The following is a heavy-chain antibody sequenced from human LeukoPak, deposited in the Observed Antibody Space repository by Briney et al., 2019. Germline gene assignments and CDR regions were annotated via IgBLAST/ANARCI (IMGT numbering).Heavy chain of an antibody. CDR2: IHHTGTT. Sequence: PSETLPLTCTVSGGLINRIEYYWGWVRQSPVKGLEWLGHIHHTGTTFYSPHLNNRLSVSVASSKNQFSLTLNSVTAADTAVYYCASVSVWELATHTGGSFDFWGRGILVTVSS. V-gene: IGHV4-30-4*01. CDR1: GGLINRIEYY. J-gene: IGHJ4*02. CDR3: ASVSVWELATHTGGSFDF. D-gene: IGHD5-24*01.